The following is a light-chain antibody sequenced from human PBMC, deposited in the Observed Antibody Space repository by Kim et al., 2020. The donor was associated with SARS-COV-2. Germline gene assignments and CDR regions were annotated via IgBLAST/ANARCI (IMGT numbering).Light chain of an antibody. CDR2: YDS. Sequence: PGRTARITCWVINSVSKSGHLYQQKPGQAPVLVIYYDSDRPSGIPERFSGSNSGNTATLTISRVEAGDEADYYCQVWDSSRDHNYVFGTGTKVTVL. CDR1: NSVSKS. V-gene: IGLV3-21*04. J-gene: IGLJ1*01. CDR3: QVWDSSRDHNYV.